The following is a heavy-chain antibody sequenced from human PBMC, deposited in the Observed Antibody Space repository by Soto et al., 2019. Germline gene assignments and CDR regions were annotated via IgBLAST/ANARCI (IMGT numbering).Heavy chain of an antibody. Sequence: ASVKVSCKASRDTFNSYAITWVRQAPGQGLEWMGGIIPILGTTKYAQKFQGRVAMTADESTSTAYMELSSLRSEDRAVYYCAAGGKNGYIKWGQGTQVTVSS. D-gene: IGHD5-12*01. J-gene: IGHJ4*02. V-gene: IGHV1-69*13. CDR1: RDTFNSYA. CDR2: IIPILGTT. CDR3: AAGGKNGYIK.